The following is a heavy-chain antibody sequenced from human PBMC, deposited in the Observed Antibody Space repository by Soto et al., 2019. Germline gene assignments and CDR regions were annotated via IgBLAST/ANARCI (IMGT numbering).Heavy chain of an antibody. D-gene: IGHD1-26*01. Sequence: PGGSLRLSCAASGFTFSSYAMSWVRQAPGKGPEWVSTILGSGSNTYYPDSVKGRFTISRDNSRNTLDLQLNSLRAEDTAVYYCARYIVGPYYFDYWGQGTPVTVSS. CDR3: ARYIVGPYYFDY. CDR1: GFTFSSYA. CDR2: ILGSGSNT. J-gene: IGHJ4*02. V-gene: IGHV3-23*01.